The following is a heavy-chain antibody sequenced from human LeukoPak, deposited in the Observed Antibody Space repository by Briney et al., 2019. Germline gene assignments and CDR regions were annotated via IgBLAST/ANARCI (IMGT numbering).Heavy chain of an antibody. Sequence: GGSLRLSCAASGFTFSSYAMSWVRQAPEKGLEWVSAISGSGGSTYYADSVKGRFTISRDNSKNTLYLQMNSLRAEDTAVYYCAKSDYYYYYGMDVWGKGTTVTVSS. CDR2: ISGSGGST. V-gene: IGHV3-23*01. J-gene: IGHJ6*04. CDR3: AKSDYYYYYGMDV. CDR1: GFTFSSYA.